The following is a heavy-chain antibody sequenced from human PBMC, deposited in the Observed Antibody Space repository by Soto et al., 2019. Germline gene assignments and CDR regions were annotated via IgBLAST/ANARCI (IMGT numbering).Heavy chain of an antibody. V-gene: IGHV4-31*03. CDR1: GGSISSGGYY. J-gene: IGHJ4*02. Sequence: SDTRSLTCTVSGGSISSGGYYWSWIRQHPGKGLEWIGYIYYSGSTYYNPSLKSRVTISVDTSKNQFSLKLSSVTAADTAVYYCARDSSVDDYFDYWGQGTLVTVS. CDR2: IYYSGST. D-gene: IGHD3-22*01. CDR3: ARDSSVDDYFDY.